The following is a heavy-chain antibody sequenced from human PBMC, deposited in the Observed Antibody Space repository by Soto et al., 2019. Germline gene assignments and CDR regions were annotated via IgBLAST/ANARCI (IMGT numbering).Heavy chain of an antibody. V-gene: IGHV1-2*02. D-gene: IGHD2-2*01. J-gene: IGHJ4*02. CDR3: ARGLGLYTSSYLDY. CDR2: NSPHNGGT. Sequence: GASVKVSCKASGYIFTGYYIHWVRQAPGQGLEWLGWNSPHNGGTNYAQKLKGRVTMTSDTSISTSYIELSGLRYDDTAVYYCARGLGLYTSSYLDYWGQGTLVTVSS. CDR1: GYIFTGYY.